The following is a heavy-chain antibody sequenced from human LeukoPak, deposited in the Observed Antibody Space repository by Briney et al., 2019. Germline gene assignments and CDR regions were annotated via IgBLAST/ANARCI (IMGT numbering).Heavy chain of an antibody. J-gene: IGHJ2*01. V-gene: IGHV4-4*07. CDR3: ARSKIAGDFYWYFDF. Sequence: SETLSLTCIVSGGSINTYFWSWIRQPAGKGLEWIGRISNTAGTNYNPSLKSRVTMSVEMSKNQLSLRINSVTAADTAVYYCARSKIAGDFYWYFDFWGRGTLVTVSS. CDR2: ISNTAGT. CDR1: GGSINTYF. D-gene: IGHD2-21*01.